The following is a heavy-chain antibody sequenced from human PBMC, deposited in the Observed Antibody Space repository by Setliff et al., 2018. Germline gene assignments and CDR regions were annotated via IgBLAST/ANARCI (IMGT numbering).Heavy chain of an antibody. V-gene: IGHV1-2*04. CDR3: ARDRDSSGYPYYFDY. D-gene: IGHD3-22*01. Sequence: ASVKVSCKASGYTFTGYYMHWVRQAPGQGLEWMGWINPNSGGTNYAQKFQGWVTMTRDTSISTAYRELSRLRSDDTAVYYCARDRDSSGYPYYFDYWGQGTLVTVSS. J-gene: IGHJ4*02. CDR2: INPNSGGT. CDR1: GYTFTGYY.